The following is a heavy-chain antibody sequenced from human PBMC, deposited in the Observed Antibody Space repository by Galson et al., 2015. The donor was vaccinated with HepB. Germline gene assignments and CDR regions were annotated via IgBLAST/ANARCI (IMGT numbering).Heavy chain of an antibody. CDR3: ARSSSWGSGGSCYSVPNAFDI. V-gene: IGHV3-69-1*01. CDR2: ISSSSTI. D-gene: IGHD2-15*01. Sequence: SLRLSCAASGFTFSDYYMNWVRQAPGKGLEWVSSISSSSTIYYADPVKGRFTISRDNAKNSLYLQMNSLRAEDTAVYYCARSSSWGSGGSCYSVPNAFDIWGQGTMVTVSS. J-gene: IGHJ3*02. CDR1: GFTFSDYY.